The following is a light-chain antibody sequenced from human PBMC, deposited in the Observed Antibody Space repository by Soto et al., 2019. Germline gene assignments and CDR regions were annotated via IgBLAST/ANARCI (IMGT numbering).Light chain of an antibody. J-gene: IGKJ5*01. CDR2: GPS. Sequence: EHVFTQSSTTPSLSPGGRANLPCRASQSVSSSLAWYQQKPGLAPRLLIYGPSTRATGIPDRFSGSGSGTDFTLTISRLEPEDFAVYFCQHYNNSLPITFGQGTRLENK. CDR1: QSVSSS. V-gene: IGKV3-20*01. CDR3: QHYNNSLPIT.